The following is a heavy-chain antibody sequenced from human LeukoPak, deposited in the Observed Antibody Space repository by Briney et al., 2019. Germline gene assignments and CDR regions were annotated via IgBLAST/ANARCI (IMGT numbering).Heavy chain of an antibody. V-gene: IGHV4-59*01. CDR1: GASISSYH. CDR2: IYYSGTT. J-gene: IGHJ4*02. Sequence: SQTPSLTSTFSGASISSYHWNWIRQPPGKGLEWIGYIYYSGTTTYNPSLKSRVTISLDTSKNQFSLQLTSVTAADTAVYYCASAHCGGDCFFDSWGQGTLVTVSS. D-gene: IGHD2-21*02. CDR3: ASAHCGGDCFFDS.